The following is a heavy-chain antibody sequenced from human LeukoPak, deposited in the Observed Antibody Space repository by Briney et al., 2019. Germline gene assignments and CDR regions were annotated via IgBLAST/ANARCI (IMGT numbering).Heavy chain of an antibody. CDR3: ARHFDF. V-gene: IGHV4-39*01. CDR1: GDSINTNGHY. Sequence: SETLSLTCTVSGDSINTNGHYWGWIRQSPGKGLEWIGSISYSGTTYYNPSLRSRVTISADTSKSQFSLSLSSVTAADTAIYFCARHFDFWGQGTTVTVSS. J-gene: IGHJ6*02. CDR2: ISYSGTT.